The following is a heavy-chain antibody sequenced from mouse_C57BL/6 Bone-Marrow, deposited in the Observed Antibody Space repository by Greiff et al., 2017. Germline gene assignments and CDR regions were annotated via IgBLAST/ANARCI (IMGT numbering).Heavy chain of an antibody. CDR1: GYTFTDYE. D-gene: IGHD1-1*01. J-gene: IGHJ2*01. CDR2: IDPETGGT. Sequence: LQESGAELVRPGASVTLSCKASGYTFTDYEMHWVKQTPVHGLEWIGAIDPETGGTAYNQKFKGKAILTADKSSSTAYMALRSLTSEDSAVYYCTRWGITTVVVPFDYWGQGTTLTGSS. CDR3: TRWGITTVVVPFDY. V-gene: IGHV1-15*01.